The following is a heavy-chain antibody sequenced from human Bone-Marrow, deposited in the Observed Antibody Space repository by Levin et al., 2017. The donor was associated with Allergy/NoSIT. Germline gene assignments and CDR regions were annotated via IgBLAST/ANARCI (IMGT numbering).Heavy chain of an antibody. CDR3: ARDLRYYYGSEPNYYYYYGMDV. J-gene: IGHJ6*02. V-gene: IGHV3-7*01. CDR1: GFTFSSYW. D-gene: IGHD3-10*01. Sequence: GGSLRLSCAASGFTFSSYWMSWVRQAPGKGLEWVANIKQDGSEKYYVDSVKGRFTISRDNAKNSLYLQMNSLRAEDTAVYYCARDLRYYYGSEPNYYYYYGMDVWGQGTTVTVSS. CDR2: IKQDGSEK.